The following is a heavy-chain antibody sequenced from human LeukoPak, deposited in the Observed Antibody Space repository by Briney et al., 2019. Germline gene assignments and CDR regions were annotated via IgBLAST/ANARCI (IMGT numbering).Heavy chain of an antibody. Sequence: GGSLRLSCAASGFTLDDYGMSWIRQAPGKGLEWVSGINWNGGSTGYADSVKGRFTISRDNAKNSLYLQMNSLRAEDTALYYCASSLGGSYFEYYMDVWGKGTTVTVSS. CDR1: GFTLDDYG. CDR3: ASSLGGSYFEYYMDV. D-gene: IGHD1-26*01. CDR2: INWNGGST. V-gene: IGHV3-20*04. J-gene: IGHJ6*03.